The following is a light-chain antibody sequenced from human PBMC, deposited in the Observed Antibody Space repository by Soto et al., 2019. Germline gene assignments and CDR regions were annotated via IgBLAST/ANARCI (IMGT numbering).Light chain of an antibody. CDR2: STN. CDR3: VLYMGSGIWV. CDR1: SDSVSTNYY. J-gene: IGLJ3*02. V-gene: IGLV8-61*01. Sequence: QAVVTQEPSFSVSPGGTVTLTCGLSSDSVSTNYYPSWYQQTPGQAPRTLIYSTNTRSSGVPDRFSGSILGNKAARTITGAQADDESDYYCVLYMGSGIWVFGGGTKVTVL.